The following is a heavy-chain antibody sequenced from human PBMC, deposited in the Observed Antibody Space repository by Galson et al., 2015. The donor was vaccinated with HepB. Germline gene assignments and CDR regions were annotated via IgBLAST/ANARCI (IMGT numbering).Heavy chain of an antibody. CDR2: ISGYNGNT. Sequence: SVKVSCKASGYTFTSCGISWVRQAPGQGLEWMGWISGYNGNTNYAQKFQGRVTMTTDTSTSTAYMELRSLRSADTAVYYCARDGPPVTTWGDYWGQGTLVTVSS. D-gene: IGHD4-17*01. J-gene: IGHJ4*02. V-gene: IGHV1-18*01. CDR1: GYTFTSCG. CDR3: ARDGPPVTTWGDY.